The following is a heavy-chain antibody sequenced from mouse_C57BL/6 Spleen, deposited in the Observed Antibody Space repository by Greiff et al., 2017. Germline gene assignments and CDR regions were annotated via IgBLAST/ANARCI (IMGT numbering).Heavy chain of an antibody. J-gene: IGHJ4*01. V-gene: IGHV1-82*01. Sequence: QVQLQQSGPELVKPGASVKISCKASGYAFSSSWMNWVKQRPGKGLEWIGRIYPGDGDTNYNGKFKGKATLTADKSSSTAYMQLSSLTSEDSAVYFCARGGYDYDEEGYAMDYWGQGTSVTVSS. CDR1: GYAFSSSW. D-gene: IGHD2-4*01. CDR3: ARGGYDYDEEGYAMDY. CDR2: IYPGDGDT.